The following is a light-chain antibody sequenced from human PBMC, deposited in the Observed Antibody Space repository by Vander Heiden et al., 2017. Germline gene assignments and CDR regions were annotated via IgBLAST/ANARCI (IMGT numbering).Light chain of an antibody. Sequence: QSVLTPPPSVSGAPGQRVTISCTGSSSNIGAGYDVHWYQQLPGTAPKFLIYDYRNRPSGVPDRFSGSKSGTSASLAITGLQAEDEADYYCQSYDSSLSGWVFGGGTKLTVL. CDR2: DYR. CDR1: SSNIGAGYD. CDR3: QSYDSSLSGWV. V-gene: IGLV1-40*01. J-gene: IGLJ3*02.